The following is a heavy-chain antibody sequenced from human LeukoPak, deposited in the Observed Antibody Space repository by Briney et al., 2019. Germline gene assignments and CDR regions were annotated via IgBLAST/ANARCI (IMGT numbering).Heavy chain of an antibody. Sequence: GGSLRLSCAASGFTFTSYWMSWVRQAPGKGLEWVSAISGSGGSTYYADSVKGRFTISRDNSKNTLYLQMNSLRAEDTAVYYCAKKDGDYAYYYYYGMDVWGKGTTVTVSS. J-gene: IGHJ6*04. CDR3: AKKDGDYAYYYYYGMDV. CDR2: ISGSGGST. CDR1: GFTFTSYW. D-gene: IGHD4-17*01. V-gene: IGHV3-23*01.